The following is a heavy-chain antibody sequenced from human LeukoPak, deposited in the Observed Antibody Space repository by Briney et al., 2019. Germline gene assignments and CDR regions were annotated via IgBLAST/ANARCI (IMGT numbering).Heavy chain of an antibody. V-gene: IGHV3-72*01. CDR2: ITNTPNNYAS. CDR1: GFNFIDHY. J-gene: IGHJ4*02. Sequence: GGSLRLSCAASGFNFIDHYMDWVRQAPGKGLEWVARITNTPNNYASQYAASVRGRFTISRDESKSSLFLQINNLKTEDTAIYYCARDSATALDYWGQGTPVTVSS. CDR3: ARDSATALDY. D-gene: IGHD6-13*01.